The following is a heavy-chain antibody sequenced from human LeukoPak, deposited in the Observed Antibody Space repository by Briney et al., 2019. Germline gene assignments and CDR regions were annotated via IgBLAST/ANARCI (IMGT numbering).Heavy chain of an antibody. CDR2: INPSGGST. V-gene: IGHV1-46*01. D-gene: IGHD3/OR15-3a*01. Sequence: GASVKVSCKASGYTFTSYYMHWVRQAPGQGLEWMGLINPSGGSTNYAQNFQGRVTMTRDMSTSTVYMELSSLRSEDTAVYYCAREAVTIFALVRTQTTKSPHRFDPWGQGTLVTVSS. CDR1: GYTFTSYY. J-gene: IGHJ5*02. CDR3: AREAVTIFALVRTQTTKSPHRFDP.